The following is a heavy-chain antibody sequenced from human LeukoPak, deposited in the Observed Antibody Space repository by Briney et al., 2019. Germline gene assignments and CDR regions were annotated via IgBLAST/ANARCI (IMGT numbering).Heavy chain of an antibody. V-gene: IGHV4-31*03. Sequence: SETLSLTCTVSGGSISSGGYSWSWIRQHPGKGLEWIGYIYYSGSTNYNPSLKSRVTISVDTSKNQFSLKLSSVTAADTAVYYCARERADYGDSFDYWGQGTLVTVSS. J-gene: IGHJ4*02. CDR2: IYYSGST. CDR1: GGSISSGGYS. D-gene: IGHD4-17*01. CDR3: ARERADYGDSFDY.